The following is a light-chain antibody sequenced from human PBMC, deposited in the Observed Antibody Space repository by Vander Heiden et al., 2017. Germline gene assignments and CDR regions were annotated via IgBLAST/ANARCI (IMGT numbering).Light chain of an antibody. CDR1: QDISSY. CDR3: RQLNTYLFT. CDR2: AAS. J-gene: IGKJ3*01. V-gene: IGKV1-9*01. Sequence: GARCTITCRASQDISSYLAWYQQKPGKAPKLLIYAASALQSGVPSRFSGSGSGTDFTLTISSLQPEDFATYYCRQLNTYLFTFGPGTKVNIK.